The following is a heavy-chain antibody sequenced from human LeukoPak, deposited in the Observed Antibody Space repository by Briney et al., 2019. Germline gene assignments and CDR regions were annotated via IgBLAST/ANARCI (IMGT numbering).Heavy chain of an antibody. CDR2: IKQDGSEK. J-gene: IGHJ4*02. CDR1: GFTFSSYW. D-gene: IGHD6-19*01. Sequence: GGPLRLSCAASGFTFSSYWMSWVRQAPGRGLDWVANIKQDGSEKYYVDSVKGRFTISRDNAKNSLYLQMNSLRAEDTAVYYCAREDIAVPGGDYWGQGTLVTVSS. V-gene: IGHV3-7*01. CDR3: AREDIAVPGGDY.